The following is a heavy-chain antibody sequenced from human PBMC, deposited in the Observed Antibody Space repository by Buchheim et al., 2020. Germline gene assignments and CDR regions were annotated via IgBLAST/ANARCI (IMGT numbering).Heavy chain of an antibody. CDR3: ARDRAVVVPAAIIYYYYGMDV. CDR1: GYTFTGYY. V-gene: IGHV1-2*04. D-gene: IGHD2-2*01. J-gene: IGHJ6*02. CDR2: INPNSGGT. Sequence: QVQLVQSGAEVKKPGASVKVSCKASGYTFTGYYMHWVRQAPGQGLEWMGWINPNSGGTNYAQKFQGWVTMTRDTSISTAYMELSRLRSDDTAVYYYARDRAVVVPAAIIYYYYGMDVWGQGTT.